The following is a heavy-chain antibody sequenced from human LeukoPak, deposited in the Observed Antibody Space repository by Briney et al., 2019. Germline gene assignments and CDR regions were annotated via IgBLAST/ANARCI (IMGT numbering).Heavy chain of an antibody. Sequence: GGSLRLSCAASGFTFSSYAMSWVRQAPGKGLEWVSSISAGGGSTYYADSAKGRFTISRDNSKNTLYLQFNSLRAEDTAVYYCAKDRGNYYDSPRFDPWGQGTLVTVSS. J-gene: IGHJ5*02. CDR1: GFTFSSYA. CDR2: ISAGGGST. V-gene: IGHV3-23*01. D-gene: IGHD3-22*01. CDR3: AKDRGNYYDSPRFDP.